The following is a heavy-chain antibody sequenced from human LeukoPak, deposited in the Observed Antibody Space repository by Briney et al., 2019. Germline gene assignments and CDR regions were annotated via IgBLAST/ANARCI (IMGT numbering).Heavy chain of an antibody. CDR1: GFIFGDYA. CDR3: TRDPRYTTNRNIDDY. D-gene: IGHD1-1*01. V-gene: IGHV3-49*04. CDR2: IRTKGYGGTT. J-gene: IGHJ4*02. Sequence: GGSLRLSCSASGFIFGDYAMGWVRQAPGKGLEWVGFIRTKGYGGTTEYAASAKGRFTISRDESKSIVYLQMNSLKTADTAVYYCTRDPRYTTNRNIDDYWGQGTLVTVSS.